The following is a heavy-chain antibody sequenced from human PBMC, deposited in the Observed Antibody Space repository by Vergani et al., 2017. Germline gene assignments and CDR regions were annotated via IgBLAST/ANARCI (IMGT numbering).Heavy chain of an antibody. CDR2: MNPNSGNT. CDR3: ARLPYDSPYYYYGMDV. Sequence: QVPLVQSGAEVKTPGASVTVSCKASGYTFTSYDINWVRQATGQGLEWMGWMNPNSGNTGYAQKFQGRVTMTRNTSISTAYMELSSLRSEDTAVYYCARLPYDSPYYYYGMDVWGQGTTVTVSS. J-gene: IGHJ6*02. CDR1: GYTFTSYD. V-gene: IGHV1-8*01. D-gene: IGHD3-22*01.